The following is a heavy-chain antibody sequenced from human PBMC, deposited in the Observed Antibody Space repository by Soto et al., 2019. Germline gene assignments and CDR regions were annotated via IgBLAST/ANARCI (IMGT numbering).Heavy chain of an antibody. CDR3: ASWGLGASDAFDI. V-gene: IGHV3-66*01. CDR1: GFTVSSNY. D-gene: IGHD3-16*01. Sequence: EVQLVESGGGLVQPGGSLRLSCAASGFTVSSNYMSWVRQAPGKGLEWVSVIYSGGSTYYADSVKGRFTISRDNSKNTLYLQMNSLRAEDTAVYYCASWGLGASDAFDIWGQGTMVTVSS. J-gene: IGHJ3*02. CDR2: IYSGGST.